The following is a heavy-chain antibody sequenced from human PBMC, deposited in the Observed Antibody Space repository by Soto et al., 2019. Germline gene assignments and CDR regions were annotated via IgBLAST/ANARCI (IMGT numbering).Heavy chain of an antibody. D-gene: IGHD3-22*01. CDR2: IYYSGST. V-gene: IGHV4-31*03. J-gene: IGHJ6*02. Sequence: SETLSLTCTVSGGSISSGGYYWSWIRQHPGKGLVWIGYIYYSGSTYSDPSLKSRVTISVDTSKNQVSLKLSSVTDADTAVHYCARGPRNYYDSSGYYYWWITSGMDVWGQGTTVTVSS. CDR1: GGSISSGGYY. CDR3: ARGPRNYYDSSGYYYWWITSGMDV.